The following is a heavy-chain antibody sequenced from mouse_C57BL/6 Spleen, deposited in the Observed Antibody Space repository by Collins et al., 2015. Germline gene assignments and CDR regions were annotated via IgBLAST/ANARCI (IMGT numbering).Heavy chain of an antibody. D-gene: IGHD2-3*01. J-gene: IGHJ3*01. CDR2: IYPGDGDT. Sequence: QVQLQQSGAELARPGASVKLPCKASGYTFTSYWMQWVKQRPGQGLEWIGAIYPGDGDTRYTQKFKGKATLTADKSSSTAYMQLSSLASEDSAVYYCARGYDGSYGGFAYWGQGTLVTVSA. V-gene: IGHV1-87*01. CDR3: ARGYDGSYGGFAY. CDR1: GYTFTSYW.